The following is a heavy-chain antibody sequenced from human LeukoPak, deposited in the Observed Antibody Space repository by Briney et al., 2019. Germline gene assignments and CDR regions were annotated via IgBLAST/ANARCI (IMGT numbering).Heavy chain of an antibody. Sequence: ASVKVSCKASGYTCTGYYMHWVRQAPGQGLEWMGWINPNSGGTNYAQKFQGRVTMTRDTSISTAYMELSRLRSDDTAVYYCARDRTVVVPAATSIWFDPWGQGTLVTVSS. D-gene: IGHD2-2*01. CDR1: GYTCTGYY. V-gene: IGHV1-2*02. CDR2: INPNSGGT. CDR3: ARDRTVVVPAATSIWFDP. J-gene: IGHJ5*02.